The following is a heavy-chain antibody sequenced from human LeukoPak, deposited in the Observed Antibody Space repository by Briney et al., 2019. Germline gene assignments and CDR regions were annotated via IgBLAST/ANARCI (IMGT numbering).Heavy chain of an antibody. CDR3: AKGGYYDFWSPRAAFDI. V-gene: IGHV3-43D*03. CDR2: ISWDGGST. J-gene: IGHJ3*02. D-gene: IGHD3-3*01. CDR1: GFTFDDYV. Sequence: GGSLRLSCAASGFTFDDYVMHWVRQAPGKGLEWVSLISWDGGSTYYADSVKGRFTISRDNSKNSLYLQMNSLRAEDTALYYCAKGGYYDFWSPRAAFDIWGQGTMVTVSS.